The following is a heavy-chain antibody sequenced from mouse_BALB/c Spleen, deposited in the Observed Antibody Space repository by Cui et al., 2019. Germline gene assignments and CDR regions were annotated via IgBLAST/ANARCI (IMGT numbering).Heavy chain of an antibody. D-gene: IGHD1-1*01. V-gene: IGHV1-72*01. J-gene: IGHJ2*01. Sequence: QVQLQQPGAEPVKPAASVKLSCKASGYTFTSYWMHWVTQRPRRGLEWIGRSDPNSGGTKYNEKFKNKATLTVDKPSSTAYMQLSSLTSEDSAVYYCARYDYYGSSYFDYWGQGTTLTVSS. CDR2: SDPNSGGT. CDR3: ARYDYYGSSYFDY. CDR1: GYTFTSYW.